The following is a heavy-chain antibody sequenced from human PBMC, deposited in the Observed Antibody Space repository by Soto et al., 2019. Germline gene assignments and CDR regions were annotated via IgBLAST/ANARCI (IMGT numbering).Heavy chain of an antibody. V-gene: IGHV2-5*02. CDR1: GFSLSTSGVG. CDR3: ALEVGEGYKFDY. J-gene: IGHJ4*02. Sequence: QITLKESGPTLVKPTQTLTLTCTFSGFSLSTSGVGVGWIRQPPGKALEWLALIYWDDDKRYSPSLKSRLTTTKDPSKTQVVLTMTNMDPVDTATYYWALEVGEGYKFDYWGQGTLVTVSS. D-gene: IGHD5-12*01. CDR2: IYWDDDK.